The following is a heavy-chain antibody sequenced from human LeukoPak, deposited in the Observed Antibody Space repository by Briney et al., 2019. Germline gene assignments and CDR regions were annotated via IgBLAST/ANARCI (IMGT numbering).Heavy chain of an antibody. V-gene: IGHV1-18*01. Sequence: ASVKVSCKASDYTFTSYGISWVRQAPGQGLEWMGWISGYNGNINYAQKFQGRVTMTTDTSTSTAYMELRSLRSDDTAVYYCARDTHTFFGISYFDYWGQGTLVTASS. J-gene: IGHJ4*02. CDR3: ARDTHTFFGISYFDY. D-gene: IGHD3-10*02. CDR1: DYTFTSYG. CDR2: ISGYNGNI.